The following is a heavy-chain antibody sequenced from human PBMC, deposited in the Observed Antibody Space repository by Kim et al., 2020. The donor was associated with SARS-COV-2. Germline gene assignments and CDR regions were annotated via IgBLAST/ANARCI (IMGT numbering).Heavy chain of an antibody. V-gene: IGHV3-33*06. D-gene: IGHD4-17*01. Sequence: VKGRYNLSRDNSKNTLYLQMNSMRAEDTAVYYCAKEKQMRRTTVTKSMDVWGQGTTVTVSS. J-gene: IGHJ6*02. CDR3: AKEKQMRRTTVTKSMDV.